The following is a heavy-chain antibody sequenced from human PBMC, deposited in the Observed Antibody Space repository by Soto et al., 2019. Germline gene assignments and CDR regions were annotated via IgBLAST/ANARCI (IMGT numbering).Heavy chain of an antibody. CDR2: MYSSGDV. J-gene: IGHJ6*02. CDR3: VKDNLAGGADV. V-gene: IGHV3-9*01. Sequence: VQLLESGGALVQPGGSLRLSCATSGFALRDSAMHWVRQVSGGGLQWVSGMYSSGDVGYAGSVRGRFTMSRDVARNALFLQMSSLTADDTALYYCVKDNLAGGADVWGQGTTVTVSS. D-gene: IGHD3-10*01. CDR1: GFALRDSA.